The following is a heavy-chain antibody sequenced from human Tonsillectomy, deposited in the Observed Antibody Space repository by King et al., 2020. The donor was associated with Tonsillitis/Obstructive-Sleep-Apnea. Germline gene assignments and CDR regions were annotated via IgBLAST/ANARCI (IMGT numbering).Heavy chain of an antibody. Sequence: VQLVESGGGLVQPGGSLRLSCAASGFNSYSYVMRWVRQGPGKGLEWGSSIGGGDDRTYYADSGRGRFTVSRDTSRNPLYLQLNSLRAEDTAVYYCTKEGGGDNWRRFESWGQGTPVTVSS. CDR1: GFNSYSYV. CDR3: TKEGGGDNWRRFES. J-gene: IGHJ4*02. V-gene: IGHV3-23*04. CDR2: IGGGDDRT. D-gene: IGHD1-1*01.